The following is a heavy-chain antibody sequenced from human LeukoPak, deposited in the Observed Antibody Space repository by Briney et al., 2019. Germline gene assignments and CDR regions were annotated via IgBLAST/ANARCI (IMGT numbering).Heavy chain of an antibody. CDR3: ARAPYYYGMDV. V-gene: IGHV1-18*01. CDR2: INAYNGNT. J-gene: IGHJ6*02. Sequence: ASVTVSCTASNYTFTTYGISWVRQVPGQGLEWMGWINAYNGNTNYAQKLQGRVTMTTDTSTSTAYMELRSLRSDDTAVYYCARAPYYYGMDVWGQGTTVTVSS. CDR1: NYTFTTYG.